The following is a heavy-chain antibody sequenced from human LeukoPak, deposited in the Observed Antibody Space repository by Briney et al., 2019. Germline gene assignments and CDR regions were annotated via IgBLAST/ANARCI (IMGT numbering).Heavy chain of an antibody. CDR2: ISAYNGNT. J-gene: IGHJ4*02. CDR1: GYTFTSYG. CDR3: ARDQDGGLSFDY. Sequence: ASVKVSCKASGYTFTSYGISWVRQAPGQGLEWMGWISAYNGNTNYAQKLQGRVTMTTDTSASTAYMELRSLRSDDTAVYYCARDQDGGLSFDYWGQGTLVTVSS. V-gene: IGHV1-18*01. D-gene: IGHD4-23*01.